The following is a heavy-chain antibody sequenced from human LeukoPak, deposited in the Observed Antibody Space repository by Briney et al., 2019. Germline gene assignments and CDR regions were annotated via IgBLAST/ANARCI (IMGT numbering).Heavy chain of an antibody. V-gene: IGHV3-7*05. D-gene: IGHD6-6*01. CDR3: ASGGFTRSSY. CDR2: IKQDGREE. CDR1: GFTFSTYW. J-gene: IGHJ4*02. Sequence: GGSLRLSCAVSGFTFSTYWMSWVRQAPGKGLEWVANIKQDGREENYVDSVKGRFTISRDNAKNSLYLQMNSLRAGDTAVYYCASGGFTRSSYWGQGTLVTVSS.